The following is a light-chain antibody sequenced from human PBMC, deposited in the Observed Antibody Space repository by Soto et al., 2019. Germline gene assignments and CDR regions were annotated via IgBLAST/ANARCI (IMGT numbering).Light chain of an antibody. CDR1: SSDVGSYNL. CDR3: CSYVGSSTLE. J-gene: IGLJ2*01. Sequence: QSVLTQPASVSGSPGQSITISCTGTSSDVGSYNLVSWYQQHPGKAPKLMIYEVSKRPSGVSNRFSGSKSGNTASLTISGLQAEDEADYYCCSYVGSSTLEFGGGTELTVL. V-gene: IGLV2-23*02. CDR2: EVS.